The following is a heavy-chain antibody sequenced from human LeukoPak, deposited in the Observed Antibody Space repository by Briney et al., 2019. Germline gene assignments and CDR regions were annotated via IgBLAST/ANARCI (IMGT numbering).Heavy chain of an antibody. Sequence: ASVKVSCEASGYTFTSYAMNWVRQAPGQGLEWMGWINTNTGNPTYAQGFTGRFVFSLDTSVSTAYLQISSLKAEDTAVYYCARVVIVGATNVYDAFDIWGQGTMVTVSS. V-gene: IGHV7-4-1*02. J-gene: IGHJ3*02. CDR2: INTNTGNP. CDR3: ARVVIVGATNVYDAFDI. D-gene: IGHD1-26*01. CDR1: GYTFTSYA.